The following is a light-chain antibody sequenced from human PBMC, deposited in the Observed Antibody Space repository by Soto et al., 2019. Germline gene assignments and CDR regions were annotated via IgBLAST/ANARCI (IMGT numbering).Light chain of an antibody. V-gene: IGKV1-39*01. CDR1: QDVVNY. Sequence: DIDMTQAPSSLSASVGDRVTITCRAGQDVVNYLNWYQQKPGKAPRLLIYAASSLQSGVPSRFSGSGSGTTFTLTISSLQPADFAVYYCQQTFRTPHTFGQGTKVDIK. CDR3: QQTFRTPHT. CDR2: AAS. J-gene: IGKJ2*01.